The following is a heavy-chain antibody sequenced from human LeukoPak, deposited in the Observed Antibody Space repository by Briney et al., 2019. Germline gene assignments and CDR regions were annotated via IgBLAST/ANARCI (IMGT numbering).Heavy chain of an antibody. D-gene: IGHD6-13*01. Sequence: GGSLRPSCAASGFTFSSYGMHWVRQAPGKGLEWVALISYDGSNEYYADSVKGRFTISRDKSKSTLYLQMNSPRAEDTAAYYCAKDRSSSWTWTIDYWGQGTLVTVSS. J-gene: IGHJ4*02. CDR2: ISYDGSNE. CDR1: GFTFSSYG. V-gene: IGHV3-30*18. CDR3: AKDRSSSWTWTIDY.